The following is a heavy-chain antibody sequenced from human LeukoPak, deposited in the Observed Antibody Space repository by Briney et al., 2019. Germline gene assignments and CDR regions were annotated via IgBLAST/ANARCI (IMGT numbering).Heavy chain of an antibody. CDR2: ISSTSTYI. V-gene: IGHV3-21*01. D-gene: IGHD1-26*01. CDR1: GFTFSSYS. Sequence: PGGSLRLSCAASGFTFSSYSMNWVRQAPGKGPEGVSSISSTSTYIYYADSVKGRFTISRDNAKNSLYLQMNSLRAEDTAVYYCACLVGATQDVWGKGTTVIDSS. CDR3: ACLVGATQDV. J-gene: IGHJ6*04.